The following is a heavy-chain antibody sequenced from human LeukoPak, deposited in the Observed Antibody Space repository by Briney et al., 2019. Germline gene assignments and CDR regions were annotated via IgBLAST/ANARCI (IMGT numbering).Heavy chain of an antibody. CDR2: ISWNSGSI. D-gene: IGHD2-2*01. J-gene: IGHJ5*02. CDR3: AKERSTSCLRLDP. CDR1: GFTFDDYA. Sequence: GRSLRLSCAASGFTFDDYAMHWVRQAPGKGLEWVSGISWNSGSIGYADSVKGRFTISRDNAKNSLYLQMNSLRAEDTALYYCAKERSTSCLRLDPWGQGTLVTVSS. V-gene: IGHV3-9*01.